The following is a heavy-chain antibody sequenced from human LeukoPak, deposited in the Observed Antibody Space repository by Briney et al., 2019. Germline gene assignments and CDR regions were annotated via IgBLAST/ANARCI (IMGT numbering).Heavy chain of an antibody. Sequence: GGSLRLSCAASGFTFSNYWMHWVRQAPGKGLEWVSGISDSGDSTDYADSVKGRFTISRDNPKNRLFLQMNSLRAEDTAVYYCARRIIGTSPDYWGQGTLVTVSP. CDR2: ISDSGDST. D-gene: IGHD1-20*01. CDR3: ARRIIGTSPDY. V-gene: IGHV3-23*01. CDR1: GFTFSNYW. J-gene: IGHJ4*02.